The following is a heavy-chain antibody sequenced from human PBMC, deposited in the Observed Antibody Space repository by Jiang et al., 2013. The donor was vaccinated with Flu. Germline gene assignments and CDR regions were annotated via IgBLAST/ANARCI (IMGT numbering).Heavy chain of an antibody. Sequence: CSVSGGSIIRVVYWGWIASPRNGTGVDWEYLFYWEHLLQPSLKSRVTISIDKSKNQFSLTVTSVTAADTAIYYCARSPGYVTTKFDFWGQGTLVTVSS. CDR3: ARSPGYVTTKFDF. V-gene: IGHV4-39*07. CDR2: LFYWEH. CDR1: GGSIIRVVY. D-gene: IGHD5-12*01. J-gene: IGHJ4*02.